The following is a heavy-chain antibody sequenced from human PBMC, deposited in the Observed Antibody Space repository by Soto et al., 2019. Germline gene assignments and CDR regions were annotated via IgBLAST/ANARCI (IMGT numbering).Heavy chain of an antibody. D-gene: IGHD3-10*01. CDR1: GGSISSGGYY. CDR2: IYYTGST. J-gene: IGHJ4*02. V-gene: IGHV4-31*03. CDR3: ATLYMVRGVRTFDY. Sequence: QVQLQESGPGVVKPSQTLSLTCTVSGGSISSGGYYWSWIRQHPGKGLEWIGYIYYTGSTYYNPSLKSRVTISVDTSKNQFSLKLSSVTAADTAVYYCATLYMVRGVRTFDYWGQGTLVTVSS.